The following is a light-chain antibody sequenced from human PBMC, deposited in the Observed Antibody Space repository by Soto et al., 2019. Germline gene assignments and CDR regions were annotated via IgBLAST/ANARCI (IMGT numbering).Light chain of an antibody. V-gene: IGLV2-14*01. CDR2: DVS. Sequence: QSALTQPASVSGSPGQSITISCTGTSSDVGGYNYVSWYQQHPGKATKLMIYDVSNRHSGVSNRFSGSKSGNTASLTISGLQAEDEADYYCSSYTSSSTYVVFGGGTKLIVL. CDR3: SSYTSSSTYVV. CDR1: SSDVGGYNY. J-gene: IGLJ2*01.